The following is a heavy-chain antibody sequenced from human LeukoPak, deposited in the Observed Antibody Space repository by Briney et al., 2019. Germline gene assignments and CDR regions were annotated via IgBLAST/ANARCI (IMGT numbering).Heavy chain of an antibody. Sequence: HPGGSLRLSCAASGFTVSSNYMSWVRQAPGKGLEWVSAISGSGGSTYYADSVKGRFTISRDNSKNTLYLQMNSLRAEDTAVYYCAKDAESMIVVAPYFDYWGQGTLVTVSS. CDR3: AKDAESMIVVAPYFDY. V-gene: IGHV3-23*01. J-gene: IGHJ4*02. D-gene: IGHD3-22*01. CDR2: ISGSGGST. CDR1: GFTVSSNY.